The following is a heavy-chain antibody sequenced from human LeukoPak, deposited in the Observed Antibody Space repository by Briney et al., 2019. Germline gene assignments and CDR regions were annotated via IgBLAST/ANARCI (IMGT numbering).Heavy chain of an antibody. D-gene: IGHD6-13*01. Sequence: SETLSLTCTVSGGSISSSSYYWGWIRQPPGKGLEWIGSIYYSGSTNYNPSLKSRVTISVDTSKNQFSLKLSSVTAADTAVYYCARRSSSDAPLHWGQGTLVTVSS. V-gene: IGHV4-39*07. J-gene: IGHJ4*02. CDR1: GGSISSSSYY. CDR2: IYYSGST. CDR3: ARRSSSDAPLH.